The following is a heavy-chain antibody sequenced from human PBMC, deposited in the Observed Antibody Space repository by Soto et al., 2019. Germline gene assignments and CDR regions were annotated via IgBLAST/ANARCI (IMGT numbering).Heavy chain of an antibody. CDR2: IKQDGSEK. J-gene: IGHJ4*02. CDR1: GFTFSSYW. V-gene: IGHV3-7*01. Sequence: GGSLRLSCAASGFTFSSYWMSWVRQAPGKGLEWVANIKQDGSEKYYVDSVKGRFTISRDNAKNSLYLQMNSLRAEDTAVYYCARDIDYDSSGFFAYWGQGTLVTVSS. CDR3: ARDIDYDSSGFFAY. D-gene: IGHD3-22*01.